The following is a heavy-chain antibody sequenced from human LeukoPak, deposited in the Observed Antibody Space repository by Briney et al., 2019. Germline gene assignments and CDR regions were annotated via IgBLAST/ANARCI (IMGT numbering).Heavy chain of an antibody. CDR3: SGELLADYFDY. CDR2: IKSKTDGGTT. D-gene: IGHD3-10*01. J-gene: IGHJ4*02. Sequence: GGSLMLSCAASGFSFSNAWMSWVRQAPGKGLEWVGRIKSKTDGGTTDYAAPVKGRFTISRDDSKNTLYLQMNSLKTEDTAVYYCSGELLADYFDYWGQGTLVTVSS. CDR1: GFSFSNAW. V-gene: IGHV3-15*01.